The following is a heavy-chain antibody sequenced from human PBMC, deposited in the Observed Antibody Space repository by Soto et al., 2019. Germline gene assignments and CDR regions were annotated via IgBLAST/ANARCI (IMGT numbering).Heavy chain of an antibody. Sequence: ASVKVSCKASGYTFTSYGISWVRQAPGQGLEWMGWISAYNGNTNYAQKLQGRVTMTTDTSTSTAYMEPRSLRSDDTAVYYCARDLRASYSGYTDYWGQGTLVTVSS. CDR2: ISAYNGNT. CDR3: ARDLRASYSGYTDY. V-gene: IGHV1-18*01. J-gene: IGHJ4*02. D-gene: IGHD5-12*01. CDR1: GYTFTSYG.